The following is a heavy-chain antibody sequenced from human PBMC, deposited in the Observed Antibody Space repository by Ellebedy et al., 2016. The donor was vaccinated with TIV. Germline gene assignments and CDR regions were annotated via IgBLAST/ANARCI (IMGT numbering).Heavy chain of an antibody. J-gene: IGHJ6*02. Sequence: GGSLRLSXAASGFTFSSYGMHWVRQAPGKGLEWVAVISYDGSNKYYADSVKGRFTISRDNSKNTLYLQMNSLRAEDTAVYYCARGVVPAATYYGMDVWGQGTTVTVSS. CDR1: GFTFSSYG. V-gene: IGHV3-30*03. CDR2: ISYDGSNK. CDR3: ARGVVPAATYYGMDV. D-gene: IGHD2-2*01.